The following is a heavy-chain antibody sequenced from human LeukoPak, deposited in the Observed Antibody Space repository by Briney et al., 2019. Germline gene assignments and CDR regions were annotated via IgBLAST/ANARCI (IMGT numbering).Heavy chain of an antibody. Sequence: PGGSLRLSCAASGFTFDDYGLSWVRQAPGKGLEWVSTINWNGGSTGYADSVKGRSTISRDNAKNPLYLQMNSLRAEDTALYYCARVSDISVAAYFDYWGQGTLVTVSS. D-gene: IGHD6-19*01. V-gene: IGHV3-20*04. CDR3: ARVSDISVAAYFDY. J-gene: IGHJ4*02. CDR1: GFTFDDYG. CDR2: INWNGGST.